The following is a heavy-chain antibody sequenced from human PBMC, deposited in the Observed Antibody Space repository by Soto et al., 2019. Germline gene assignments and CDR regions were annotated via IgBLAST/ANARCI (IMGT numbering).Heavy chain of an antibody. CDR2: ISYDGSNK. D-gene: IGHD3-10*01. CDR3: ASDRYGSGSYSFDY. V-gene: IGHV3-30-3*01. Sequence: GGSLRLSCAASGFTFSSYAMHWVRQAPGKGLEWVAVISYDGSNKYYADSVKGRFTISRDNSKNTLYLQMNSLRAEDTAVYYCASDRYGSGSYSFDYWGQGTLVTVSS. CDR1: GFTFSSYA. J-gene: IGHJ4*02.